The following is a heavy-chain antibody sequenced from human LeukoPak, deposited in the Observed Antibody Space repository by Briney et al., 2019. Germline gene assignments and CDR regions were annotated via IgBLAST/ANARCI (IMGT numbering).Heavy chain of an antibody. Sequence: PGGSLRLSCAASGFTFSSYGMHWVRQAPGKGLEWVAVIWYDGSNKYYADSVKGRFTISRDNSKNTLYLQMNSLRAEDAAVYYCAREPGSGSYYLAFDYWGQGTLVTVSS. CDR1: GFTFSSYG. D-gene: IGHD3-10*01. CDR2: IWYDGSNK. V-gene: IGHV3-33*01. CDR3: AREPGSGSYYLAFDY. J-gene: IGHJ4*02.